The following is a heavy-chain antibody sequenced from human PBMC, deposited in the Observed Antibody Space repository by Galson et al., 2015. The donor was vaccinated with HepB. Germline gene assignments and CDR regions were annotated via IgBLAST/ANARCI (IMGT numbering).Heavy chain of an antibody. V-gene: IGHV4-59*01. J-gene: IGHJ5*02. D-gene: IGHD2-21*02. CDR1: GFTFTKAW. Sequence: LRLSCAASGFTFTKAWMSWVRQAPGKGLEWIGYIYYSGSTNYNPSLKSRVTISVDTSKNQFSLKLSSVTAADTAVYYCARTRVVTATFDPWGQGTLVTVSS. CDR3: ARTRVVTATFDP. CDR2: IYYSGST.